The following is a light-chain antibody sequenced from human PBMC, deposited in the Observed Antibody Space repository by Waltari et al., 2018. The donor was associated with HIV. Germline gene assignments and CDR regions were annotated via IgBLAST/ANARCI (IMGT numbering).Light chain of an antibody. V-gene: IGKV2-28*01. CDR1: QSLLNSNGFNY. J-gene: IGKJ5*01. CDR3: MQALQTPLIT. Sequence: DIVMTQSPLSLPVTPGEPASISCRSSQSLLNSNGFNYLDWYLQKPGQSPRLLIYVASDRAPGVPDRVSGSGSGTDFTLKISRVEAEDVGVYYCMQALQTPLITFGQGTRLEIK. CDR2: VAS.